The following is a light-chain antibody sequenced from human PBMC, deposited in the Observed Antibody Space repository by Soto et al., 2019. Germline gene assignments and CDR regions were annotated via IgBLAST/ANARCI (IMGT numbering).Light chain of an antibody. CDR1: QSVSSSY. CDR2: GAS. Sequence: EIVFTQAPGTLSLSPGERATLSCRASQSVSSSYFAWYQQKPGQAPRLLIYGASSRATGIPDRFSGSGSGTDFTLTISRLEPEDFAVYYCQQYGSSRTLGQGTKVDIK. V-gene: IGKV3-20*01. CDR3: QQYGSSRT. J-gene: IGKJ1*01.